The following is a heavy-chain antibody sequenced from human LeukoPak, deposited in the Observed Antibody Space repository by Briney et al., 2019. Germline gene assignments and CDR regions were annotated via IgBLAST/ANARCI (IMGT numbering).Heavy chain of an antibody. J-gene: IGHJ6*02. CDR3: ARAVAGPWDYYYGMDV. CDR2: ISYDGSNE. D-gene: IGHD6-19*01. CDR1: GFTFSSYA. Sequence: PGRSLRLSCAASGFTFSSYAMHWVRQAPGKGLEWVAVISYDGSNEYYADSVKGRFTISRDNSKNTLYLQMNSLRAEDTAVYYCARAVAGPWDYYYGMDVWGQGTTVTVSS. V-gene: IGHV3-30-3*01.